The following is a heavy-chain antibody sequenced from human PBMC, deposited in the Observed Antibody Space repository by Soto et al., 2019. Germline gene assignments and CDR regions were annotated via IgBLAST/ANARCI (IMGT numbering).Heavy chain of an antibody. D-gene: IGHD3-10*01. V-gene: IGHV3-7*03. CDR3: ARDGRLIYGSGRKGGNYYYYGMDV. CDR1: GFTFSSYW. CDR2: IKQDGSEK. Sequence: PGGSLRLSCAASGFTFSSYWMSWVRQAPGKGLEWVANIKQDGSEKYYVDSVKGRFTISRDNAKNSLYLQMNSLRAEDTAVYYCARDGRLIYGSGRKGGNYYYYGMDVWGQGTTVTVSS. J-gene: IGHJ6*02.